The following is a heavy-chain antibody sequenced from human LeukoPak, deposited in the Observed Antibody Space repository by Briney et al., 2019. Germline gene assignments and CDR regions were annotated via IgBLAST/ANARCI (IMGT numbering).Heavy chain of an antibody. CDR1: GYTFTGYY. Sequence: ASVKVSCKASGYTFTGYYMHWVRQAPGQGLEWMGWINTNTGNPTYAQGFTGRFVFSLDTSVSTAYLQISSLKAEDTAVYYCARVPSGASFDYWGQGTLVTVSS. J-gene: IGHJ4*02. CDR2: INTNTGNP. V-gene: IGHV7-4-1*02. D-gene: IGHD1-26*01. CDR3: ARVPSGASFDY.